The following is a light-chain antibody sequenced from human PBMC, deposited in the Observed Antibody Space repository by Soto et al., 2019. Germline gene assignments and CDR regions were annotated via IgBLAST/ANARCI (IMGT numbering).Light chain of an antibody. CDR2: CAS. Sequence: EIVLTQSPGTLSLSPGERATLSCRASQSVSSSYLAWYQQKPGQAPRLLIYCASSRATGIPDRFSGIGTGTDFTLTISRLELEDFGWYYCQQYGSSRITFGPGTKVDSK. CDR3: QQYGSSRIT. V-gene: IGKV3-20*01. J-gene: IGKJ3*01. CDR1: QSVSSSY.